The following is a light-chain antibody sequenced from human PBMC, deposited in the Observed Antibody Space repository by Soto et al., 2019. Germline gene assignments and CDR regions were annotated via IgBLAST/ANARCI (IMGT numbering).Light chain of an antibody. Sequence: EIVLTQSPATLSLSPGERATLSCRASQSVSSYLAWYHHKPGQPPRLLIYDASNRATGIPARFSGSGSGTDFTLTISSLEPEDFAVYYCQQRSNWPPDSFGQGTKLEIK. CDR1: QSVSSY. J-gene: IGKJ2*03. CDR3: QQRSNWPPDS. CDR2: DAS. V-gene: IGKV3-11*01.